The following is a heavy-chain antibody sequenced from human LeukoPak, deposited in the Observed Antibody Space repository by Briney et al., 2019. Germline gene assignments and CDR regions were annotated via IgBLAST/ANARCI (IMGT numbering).Heavy chain of an antibody. CDR3: ARSGVDSSGHYYQYYFDY. Sequence: PGGSLRLSCAASGFTFSSYSMNWVRQAPGKGLEWVAVISYDGGNKYYADSVKGRFTISRDNSKNTLYLQMNSLRAEDTAVYYCARSGVDSSGHYYQYYFDYWGQGTLVTVSS. V-gene: IGHV3-30*03. D-gene: IGHD3-22*01. CDR2: ISYDGGNK. CDR1: GFTFSSYS. J-gene: IGHJ4*02.